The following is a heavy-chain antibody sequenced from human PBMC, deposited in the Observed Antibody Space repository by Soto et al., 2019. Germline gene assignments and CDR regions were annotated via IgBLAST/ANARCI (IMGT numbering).Heavy chain of an antibody. D-gene: IGHD6-19*01. CDR2: IIPIFGTA. J-gene: IGHJ6*02. V-gene: IGHV1-69*12. CDR3: ARDPIAVAGGYYYYGMDV. CDR1: GGTFSSYA. Sequence: QVQLVQSGAEVKKPGSSVKVSCKASGGTFSSYAISWVRQAPGQGLEWMGGIIPIFGTANYAQKFQGRVTITADXXTXTXDMELSSLRSEDTAVYYCARDPIAVAGGYYYYGMDVWGQGTTVTVSS.